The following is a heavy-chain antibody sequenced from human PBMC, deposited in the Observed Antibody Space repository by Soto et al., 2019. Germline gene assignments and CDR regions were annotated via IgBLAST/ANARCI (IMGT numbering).Heavy chain of an antibody. CDR1: GFTFSSYG. CDR3: AKEAVAGTGFDY. D-gene: IGHD6-19*01. J-gene: IGHJ4*02. V-gene: IGHV3-30*18. Sequence: LRLSCAASGFTFSSYGMHWVRQAPGKGLEWVAVISYDGSNKYYADSVKGRFTISRDNSKNTLYLQMNSLRAEDTAVYYCAKEAVAGTGFDYWGQGTLVTVSS. CDR2: ISYDGSNK.